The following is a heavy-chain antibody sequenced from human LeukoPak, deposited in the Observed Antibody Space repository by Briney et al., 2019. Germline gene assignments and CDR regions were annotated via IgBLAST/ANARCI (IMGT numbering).Heavy chain of an antibody. V-gene: IGHV3-30*04. CDR2: ISYDGSNK. CDR3: GRGIGVLISSFEI. J-gene: IGHJ3*02. D-gene: IGHD3-16*01. CDR1: GFTFSSYA. Sequence: PGGSLRLSCAASGFTFSSYALHWVRQAPGKGLEWVAVISYDGSNKYYADSVKGRFTISRDNSKNTLYLQMNSLRAEDTAVYYCGRGIGVLISSFEIWGQGTMVNV.